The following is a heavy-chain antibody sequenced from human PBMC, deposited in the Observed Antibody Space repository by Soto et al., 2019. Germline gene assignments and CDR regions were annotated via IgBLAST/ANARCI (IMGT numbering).Heavy chain of an antibody. CDR1: GGSISSGDFY. CDR2: IYYSGST. CDR3: ARRYCSSTSCYPDHFDP. V-gene: IGHV4-30-4*01. J-gene: IGHJ5*02. Sequence: QVQLQESGPGLVKPSQTLSLTCTVSGGSISSGDFYWSWIRQPPGKGLEWIGYIYYSGSTYYNPSLKSRVTISVDTSKNQFSLKLSSVTAADTAVYYCARRYCSSTSCYPDHFDPWGQGTLVTVSS. D-gene: IGHD2-2*01.